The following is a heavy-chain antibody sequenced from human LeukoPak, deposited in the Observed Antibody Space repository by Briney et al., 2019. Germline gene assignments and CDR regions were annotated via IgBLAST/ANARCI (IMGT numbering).Heavy chain of an antibody. D-gene: IGHD6-13*01. J-gene: IGHJ4*02. Sequence: PSETLSLTCTVSGGSISSGSYYWSWIRQPAGKGLEWIGYIYYSGSTNYNPSLKSRVTISVDTSKNQFSLKLSSVTAADTAVYYCARLPGGAAAGMVDYWGQGTLVTVSS. CDR1: GGSISSGSYY. CDR2: IYYSGST. V-gene: IGHV4-61*10. CDR3: ARLPGGAAAGMVDY.